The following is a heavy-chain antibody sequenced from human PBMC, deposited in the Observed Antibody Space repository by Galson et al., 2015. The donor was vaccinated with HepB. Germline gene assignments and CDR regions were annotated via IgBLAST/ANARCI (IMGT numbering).Heavy chain of an antibody. V-gene: IGHV3-23*01. CDR1: GFTFSSYA. D-gene: IGHD5-18*01. CDR2: ISGSGGST. Sequence: SLRLSCAASGFTFSSYAMSWVRQAPGKGLEWVSAISGSGGSTYYADSVKGRFTISRDNSKNTLYLQMNSLRDEDTAVYYCAREGGYSYGHQDYYYYYYGMDVWGQGTTVTVSS. J-gene: IGHJ6*02. CDR3: AREGGYSYGHQDYYYYYYGMDV.